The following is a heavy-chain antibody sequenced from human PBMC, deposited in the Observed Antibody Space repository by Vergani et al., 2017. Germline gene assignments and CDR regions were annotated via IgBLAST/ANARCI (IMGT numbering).Heavy chain of an antibody. CDR3: ARDLSYSTAWPFFDS. V-gene: IGHV3-21*01. D-gene: IGHD4-11*01. CDR1: GFTFSNYN. Sequence: EVQLVESGGGLVKPGGSLRLSCAASGFTFSNYNMNWVRQAPGKGLEWVSSISSSSTYISYADSVKGRFSISRDNAKNSLHLQMNSLRVEDTAIYYCARDLSYSTAWPFFDSRGQGTLVTVSS. CDR2: ISSSSTYI. J-gene: IGHJ4*02.